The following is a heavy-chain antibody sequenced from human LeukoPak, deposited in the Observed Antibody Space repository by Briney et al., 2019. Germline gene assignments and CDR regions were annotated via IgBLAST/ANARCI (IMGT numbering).Heavy chain of an antibody. J-gene: IGHJ4*02. D-gene: IGHD3-22*01. CDR2: IYPGGSDT. V-gene: IGHV5-51*01. CDR3: ARLTRSTFYSSLGY. Sequence: GESLKISCKGSGYTFTTYWIGWVRQMPGKGLEWMGIIYPGGSDTRYSPSFRGQVTISADKSISTAYLQWSSLKASDTAMYYCARLTRSTFYSSLGYWGQGTLVTVSS. CDR1: GYTFTTYW.